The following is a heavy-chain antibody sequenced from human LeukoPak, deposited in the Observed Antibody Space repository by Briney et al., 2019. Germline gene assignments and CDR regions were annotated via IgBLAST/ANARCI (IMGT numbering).Heavy chain of an antibody. CDR2: ITDSAGST. J-gene: IGHJ4*02. CDR3: AKGSSGSRPYYFHY. V-gene: IGHV3-23*01. Sequence: GGSLRLSCAASGFTFSSYAMSWVRQAPGEGLECVSAITDSAGSTYHADSVKGRFTISRDNSKNTLYLQMNSLRAEDTAVYYCAKGSSGSRPYYFHYWGQGTLVIVSS. D-gene: IGHD3-10*01. CDR1: GFTFSSYA.